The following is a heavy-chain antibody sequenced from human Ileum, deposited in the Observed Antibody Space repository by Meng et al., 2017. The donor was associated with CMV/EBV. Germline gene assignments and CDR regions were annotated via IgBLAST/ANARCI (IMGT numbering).Heavy chain of an antibody. D-gene: IGHD3-16*02. CDR1: GFNFKVYY. V-gene: IGHV3-11*04. CDR2: ITDTGSLI. J-gene: IGHJ4*02. CDR3: VASSVIAPFY. Sequence: LSLTCAASGFNFKVYYMGWIRQAPGKGLEWISYITDTGSLIYYADSIRGRFTISRDNAKNALYLQMNSLRAEDAAVYYCVASSVIAPFYWGQGTLVTVSS.